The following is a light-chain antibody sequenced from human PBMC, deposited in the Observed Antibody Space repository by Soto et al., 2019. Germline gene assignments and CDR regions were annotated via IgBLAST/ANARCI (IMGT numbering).Light chain of an antibody. Sequence: EIVMTHSPATLSVSQGERATLSCRASQSVSNNLAWYQQKPGQAPRLLIYGASTRATAIPARFSGSGSGTEFTLTISSLQSEDFAVYFCQQYENWPYTFGQGTKLEIK. CDR1: QSVSNN. J-gene: IGKJ2*01. CDR2: GAS. CDR3: QQYENWPYT. V-gene: IGKV3-15*01.